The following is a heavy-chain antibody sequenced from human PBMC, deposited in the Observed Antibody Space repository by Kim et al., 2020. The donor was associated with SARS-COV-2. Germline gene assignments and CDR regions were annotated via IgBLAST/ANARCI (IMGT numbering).Heavy chain of an antibody. CDR1: GYSFTSYW. CDR3: ARHGAGTTDPHDAFDI. V-gene: IGHV5-51*01. J-gene: IGHJ3*02. CDR2: IYPGDSDT. D-gene: IGHD1-7*01. Sequence: GESLKISCKGSGYSFTSYWIGWVRQMPGKGLEWMGIIYPGDSDTRYSPSFQGQVTISADKSISTAYLQWSSLKASDTAMYYCARHGAGTTDPHDAFDIWGQGTMVTVSS.